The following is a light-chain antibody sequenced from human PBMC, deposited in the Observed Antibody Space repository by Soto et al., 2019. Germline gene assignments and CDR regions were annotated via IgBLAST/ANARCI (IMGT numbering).Light chain of an antibody. CDR2: AAS. J-gene: IGKJ4*01. Sequence: IQLSQSPYCQSASVGERVNITCRASQGIRSALGWYQQKPGKVPKLLIYAASTLQSGVPSRFSGSGFGTDFTLIINSLQPEDFASYYCQPRDRYPFTFGGGTKVDIK. CDR1: QGIRSA. V-gene: IGKV1-17*01. CDR3: QPRDRYPFT.